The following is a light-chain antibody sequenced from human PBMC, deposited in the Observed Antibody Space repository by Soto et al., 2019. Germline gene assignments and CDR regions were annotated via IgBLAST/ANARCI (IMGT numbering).Light chain of an antibody. CDR1: SGSIASYY. CDR2: EDN. J-gene: IGLJ3*02. Sequence: NFMLTQPHSVSESPGKTVTISCTRSSGSIASYYVQWYQQRPGSAPATVIYEDNQRPSGVPDRFSGSVDSSSNSASLVISGLKTEDVADYYCQSYDTSNQGVFGGGTKVTVL. V-gene: IGLV6-57*03. CDR3: QSYDTSNQGV.